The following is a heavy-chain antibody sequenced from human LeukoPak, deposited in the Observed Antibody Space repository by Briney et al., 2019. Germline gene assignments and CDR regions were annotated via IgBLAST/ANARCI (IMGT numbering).Heavy chain of an antibody. Sequence: GASVNLSCKASGYTFNRHGISWARQAPGQGLEWMGWISAYNGDTKYAQKFQGRVTLTIDTSTSTAYMEVRSLRSDDTAMYYCARDPSNTSGYYIYFGYWGQGTLVTVSS. V-gene: IGHV1-18*01. J-gene: IGHJ4*02. CDR1: GYTFNRHG. CDR2: ISAYNGDT. D-gene: IGHD6-19*01. CDR3: ARDPSNTSGYYIYFGY.